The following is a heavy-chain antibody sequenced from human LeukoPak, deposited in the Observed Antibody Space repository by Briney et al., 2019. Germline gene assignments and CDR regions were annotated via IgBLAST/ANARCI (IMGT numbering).Heavy chain of an antibody. Sequence: SETLSLTCAVYGGSFSGYYWSWIRQPPGKGLEWIGEINHSGSTNYNPSLKSRVTISVDTSKNQFSLKLSSVTAADTAVYYCARGPAFYDILTGPPVDAFDIWGQGTMVTVSS. CDR2: INHSGST. V-gene: IGHV4-34*01. J-gene: IGHJ3*02. D-gene: IGHD3-9*01. CDR1: GGSFSGYY. CDR3: ARGPAFYDILTGPPVDAFDI.